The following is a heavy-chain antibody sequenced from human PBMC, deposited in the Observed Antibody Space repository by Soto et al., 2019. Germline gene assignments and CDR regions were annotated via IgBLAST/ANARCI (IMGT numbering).Heavy chain of an antibody. J-gene: IGHJ6*02. CDR1: GFTFSNAW. CDR3: TSNSPDQYEKGMDV. D-gene: IGHD2-21*01. Sequence: GGSLRLSCAASGFTFSNAWMSWVRQAPGKGLEWVGRIKSKTDGGTTDYAAPVKGRFTISRDDSKNTLYLQMNSLKTEDTAVYYCTSNSPDQYEKGMDVWGQGTTVTVSS. CDR2: IKSKTDGGTT. V-gene: IGHV3-15*01.